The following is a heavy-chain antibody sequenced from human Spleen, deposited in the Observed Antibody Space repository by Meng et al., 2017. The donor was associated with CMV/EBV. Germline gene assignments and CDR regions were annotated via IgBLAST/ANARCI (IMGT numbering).Heavy chain of an antibody. CDR1: GFTFRSYG. D-gene: IGHD1-26*01. CDR2: ISSSGSTI. J-gene: IGHJ4*02. V-gene: IGHV3-48*04. CDR3: ATIGIYSAAGDY. Sequence: GESLKISCAASGFTFRSYGMNWVRQAPGKGLEWISYISSSGSTIYYADSVKGRFTISRDNAKNSLYLQMNSLRAEDTAVYYCATIGIYSAAGDYWGQGTLVTVSS.